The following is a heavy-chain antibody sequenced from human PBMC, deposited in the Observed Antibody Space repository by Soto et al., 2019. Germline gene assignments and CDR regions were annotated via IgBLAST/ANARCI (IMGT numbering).Heavy chain of an antibody. D-gene: IGHD3-22*01. J-gene: IGHJ4*02. Sequence: QVQLVESGGGVVQPGRSLRLSCAASGFTFSSYGMHWVRQAPGKGLEWVAVIWYDGSNKYYADSVKGRFTISRDNSKNTLYLQMNSLRAKDTAVYYCARDRGYYDSSGYYVPDYWGQGTLVTVSS. V-gene: IGHV3-33*01. CDR2: IWYDGSNK. CDR3: ARDRGYYDSSGYYVPDY. CDR1: GFTFSSYG.